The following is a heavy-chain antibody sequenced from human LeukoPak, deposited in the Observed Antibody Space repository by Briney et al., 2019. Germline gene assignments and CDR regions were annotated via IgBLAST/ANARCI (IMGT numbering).Heavy chain of an antibody. CDR3: ARVPLVGATDYFDY. D-gene: IGHD1-26*01. V-gene: IGHV1-2*06. J-gene: IGHJ4*02. Sequence: ASVTVSCKASGYTFTGYYMHWVRQAPGQGLEWMGRINPNSGGTNYAQKFQGRVTMTRDTSTSTVYMELSSLRSEDTAVYYCARVPLVGATDYFDYWGQGTLVTVSS. CDR2: INPNSGGT. CDR1: GYTFTGYY.